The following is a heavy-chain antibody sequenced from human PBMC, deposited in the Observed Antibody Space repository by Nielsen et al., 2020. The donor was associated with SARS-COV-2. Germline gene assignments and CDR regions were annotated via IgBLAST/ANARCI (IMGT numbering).Heavy chain of an antibody. CDR1: GFSLSTSGMC. CDR3: ARLSIAAAGTGSDY. CDR2: IDWDDDK. V-gene: IGHV2-70*11. D-gene: IGHD6-13*01. Sequence: SGPTLVKPTQTLTLTCTFSGFSLSTSGMCVSWIRQPPGKALEWLARIDWDDDKYYSTSLKTRLTISKDTSTNQVVLTMTNMDPVDTATYYCARLSIAAAGTGSDYWGQGTLVTVSS. J-gene: IGHJ4*02.